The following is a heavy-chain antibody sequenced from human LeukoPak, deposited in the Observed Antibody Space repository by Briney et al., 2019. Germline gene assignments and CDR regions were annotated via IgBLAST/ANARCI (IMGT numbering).Heavy chain of an antibody. V-gene: IGHV4-59*01. CDR2: IYYSGST. CDR3: ARGPRYYYDSSGYYEFDY. Sequence: SETLSLTCTVSGGPLSSYYWSWIRQPPGKGLDWIGYIYYSGSTNYNPSLKSRVTISVDTSKNQFSLKLSSVTAADAAVYYCARGPRYYYDSSGYYEFDYWGQGTLVTVSS. J-gene: IGHJ4*02. D-gene: IGHD3-22*01. CDR1: GGPLSSYY.